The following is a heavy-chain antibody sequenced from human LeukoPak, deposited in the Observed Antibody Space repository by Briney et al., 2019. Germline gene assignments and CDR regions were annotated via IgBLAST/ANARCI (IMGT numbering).Heavy chain of an antibody. CDR2: IYYSGST. CDR1: GGSISSGGYY. V-gene: IGHV4-31*03. Sequence: SETLSLTCTVSGGSISSGGYYWSWIRQHPGKGLEWIGYIYYSGSTYYNPSLKSRVTISVDTSKNQFSLKLSSVTAADTAVYYCARVGAAGFYYYYYGVDVWGQGTTVTVSS. J-gene: IGHJ6*02. CDR3: ARVGAAGFYYYYYGVDV. D-gene: IGHD6-13*01.